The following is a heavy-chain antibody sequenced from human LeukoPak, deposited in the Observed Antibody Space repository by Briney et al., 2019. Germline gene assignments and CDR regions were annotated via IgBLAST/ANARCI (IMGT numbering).Heavy chain of an antibody. CDR2: IVVGSGNT. CDR3: AAQGYCGGDCHRAYYYYGMDV. V-gene: IGHV1-58*02. CDR1: GFTFTSSA. D-gene: IGHD2-21*02. J-gene: IGHJ6*02. Sequence: ASVKVSCKASGFTFTSSAMQRVRQARGQRLEWIGWIVVGSGNTNYPQKFQERVTITRDMSTSTAYMELSSLRSEDTAVYYCAAQGYCGGDCHRAYYYYGMDVWGQGTTVTVSS.